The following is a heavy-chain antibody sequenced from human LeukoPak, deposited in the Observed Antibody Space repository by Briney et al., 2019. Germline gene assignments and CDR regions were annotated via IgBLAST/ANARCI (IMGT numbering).Heavy chain of an antibody. CDR2: ISTSGST. CDR1: GGSISNYY. Sequence: PSETLSLTCTVSGGSISNYYWNWIQQPAGKGLQWIGHISTSGSTNYSPSLKSRVTMSIDTSKNQFSLNLSSVTAADTAVYYCARGASGSSLSGFDIWGQGTMVTVSS. J-gene: IGHJ3*02. D-gene: IGHD1-26*01. V-gene: IGHV4-4*07. CDR3: ARGASGSSLSGFDI.